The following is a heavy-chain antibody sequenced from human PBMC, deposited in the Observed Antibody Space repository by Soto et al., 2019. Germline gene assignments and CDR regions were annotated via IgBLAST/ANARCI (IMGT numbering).Heavy chain of an antibody. CDR1: GFTFSSYA. Sequence: GGSLRLSCAASGFTFSSYAMSWVRQAPGKGLEWVSAISGSGGSTYYADSVKGRFTISRDNSKNTLYLQMNSLRAEDTAVYYCARGMVYAIYYYYYFLDVWGKGTTVTVSS. CDR3: ARGMVYAIYYYYYFLDV. V-gene: IGHV3-23*01. CDR2: ISGSGGST. D-gene: IGHD2-8*01. J-gene: IGHJ6*03.